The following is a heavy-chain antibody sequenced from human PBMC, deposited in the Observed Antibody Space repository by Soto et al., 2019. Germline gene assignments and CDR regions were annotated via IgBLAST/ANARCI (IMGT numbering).Heavy chain of an antibody. V-gene: IGHV4-39*01. D-gene: IGHD2-2*01. Sequence: QLQLQESGPRLVKPSETLSLTCTVSGGSISSSSYYWGWIRQPPGKGLEWIGSIYYSGSTYYNPSLKSRVTISVDTSKNQFSLKLSSVTAADTAVYYCARHYIVVVPAARGWFDPWGQGTLVTVSS. CDR3: ARHYIVVVPAARGWFDP. CDR2: IYYSGST. CDR1: GGSISSSSYY. J-gene: IGHJ5*02.